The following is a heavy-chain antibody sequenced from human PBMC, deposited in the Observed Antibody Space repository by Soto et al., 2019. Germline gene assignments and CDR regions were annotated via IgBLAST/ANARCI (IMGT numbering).Heavy chain of an antibody. J-gene: IGHJ6*02. D-gene: IGHD3-9*01. CDR2: INPTGGSP. Sequence: ASVKVSCKASGYTFTSYYMHCVRQAPGQRLESMGIINPTGGSPNYAQKFQGRVTMTRDTSTSTVYMELISLRSEDTAVYYCARGYRDDILTGYYPQPPAYDDCYGMDVWARGTTVTVSS. V-gene: IGHV1-46*01. CDR1: GYTFTSYY. CDR3: ARGYRDDILTGYYPQPPAYDDCYGMDV.